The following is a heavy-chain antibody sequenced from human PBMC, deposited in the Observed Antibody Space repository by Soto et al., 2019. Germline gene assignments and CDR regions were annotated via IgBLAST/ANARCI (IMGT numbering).Heavy chain of an antibody. V-gene: IGHV3-23*01. J-gene: IGHJ4*02. Sequence: ESLKISCAASGFTFSSYAMSWVSQAPGKGLEWVSAISGSGGSTYYADSVKGRFTISRDNSKNTLYLQMNSLRAEDTAVYYCAKGRIAARPYYFDYWGQGALVTVSS. CDR3: AKGRIAARPYYFDY. CDR1: GFTFSSYA. CDR2: ISGSGGST. D-gene: IGHD6-6*01.